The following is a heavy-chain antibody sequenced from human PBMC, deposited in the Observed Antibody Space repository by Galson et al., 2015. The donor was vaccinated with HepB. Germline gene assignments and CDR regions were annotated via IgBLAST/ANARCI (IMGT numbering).Heavy chain of an antibody. D-gene: IGHD3-10*01. CDR2: INHSGST. CDR1: GGSFSGYY. J-gene: IGHJ4*02. V-gene: IGHV4-34*01. Sequence: LSLTCAVYGGSFSGYYWSWIRQPPGKGLEWIGEINHSGSTNYNPSLKSRVTISVDTSKNQFSLKLSSVTAADTAVYYCARGILVRGVMDVYWGQGTLVTVSS. CDR3: ARGILVRGVMDVY.